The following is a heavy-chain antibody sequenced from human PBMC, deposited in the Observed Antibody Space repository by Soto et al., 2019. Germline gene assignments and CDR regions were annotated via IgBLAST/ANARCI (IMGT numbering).Heavy chain of an antibody. CDR2: RSYSGST. Sequence: TLSLTCTVSGGSISSGDYYWSWVRQHPGKGLEWIGYRSYSGSTYYNPSLKSRVTIVVDTSRNQFSLRLSSVTAADTAVYYCAREGGLAYCGGDCLYNWFDPWGQGTLVTVSS. D-gene: IGHD2-21*02. J-gene: IGHJ5*02. V-gene: IGHV4-31*03. CDR3: AREGGLAYCGGDCLYNWFDP. CDR1: GGSISSGDYY.